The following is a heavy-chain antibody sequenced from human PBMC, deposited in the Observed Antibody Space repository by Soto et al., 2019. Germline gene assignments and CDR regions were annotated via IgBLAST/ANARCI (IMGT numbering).Heavy chain of an antibody. CDR1: GGSISSYY. CDR3: ARASCSGYQYYYYYYGMDV. J-gene: IGHJ6*02. V-gene: IGHV4-59*01. Sequence: SETLSLTCTVSGGSISSYYWSWIRQPPGKGLEWIGYIYYSGSTNYNPSLKSRVTISVDTSKNQFSLKLSSVTAADTAVYYCARASCSGYQYYYYYYGMDVWGQGTTVTVSS. D-gene: IGHD3-22*01. CDR2: IYYSGST.